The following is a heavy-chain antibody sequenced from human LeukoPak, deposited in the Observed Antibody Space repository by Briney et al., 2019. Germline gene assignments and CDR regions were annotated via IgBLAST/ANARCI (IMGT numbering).Heavy chain of an antibody. CDR2: ISSSGSTI. CDR3: AKYKYYYGSGSSFDY. V-gene: IGHV3-48*03. Sequence: GGSLRLSCAASGFTFSSYEMNWVRQAPGKGLEWVSYISSSGSTIYYADSVKGRFTISRDNAKNSLYLQMNSLRAEDTAVYYCAKYKYYYGSGSSFDYWGQGTLVTVSS. D-gene: IGHD3-10*01. CDR1: GFTFSSYE. J-gene: IGHJ4*02.